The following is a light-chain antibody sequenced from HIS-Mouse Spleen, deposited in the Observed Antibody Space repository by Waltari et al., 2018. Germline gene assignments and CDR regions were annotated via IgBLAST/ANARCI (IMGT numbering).Light chain of an antibody. V-gene: IGLV1-47*01. J-gene: IGLJ3*02. CDR3: AAWDDSLSVWV. CDR2: RNN. CDR1: SSNIGSNY. Sequence: QSVLTQPPSASGTPGQRVTIPCSGSSSNIGSNYVYWYQQLQGTAPKLLIYRNNQRPSGVPDRFSGSKSGTSASLAISGLRSEDEADYYCAAWDDSLSVWVFGGGTKLTVL.